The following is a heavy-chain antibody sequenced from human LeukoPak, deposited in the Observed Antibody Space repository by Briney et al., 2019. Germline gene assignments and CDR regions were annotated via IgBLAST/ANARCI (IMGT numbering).Heavy chain of an antibody. CDR2: IWYDGGNK. Sequence: GGSLRLSCAASGFTFSSYGMHWVRQAPGKGLEWVAVIWYDGGNKYYADSVKGRFTISRDNSKNTLYLQMNSLRAEDTAVYYCARDRSGSYYNGFDYWGQGTLVTVSS. V-gene: IGHV3-33*01. D-gene: IGHD1-26*01. CDR3: ARDRSGSYYNGFDY. CDR1: GFTFSSYG. J-gene: IGHJ4*02.